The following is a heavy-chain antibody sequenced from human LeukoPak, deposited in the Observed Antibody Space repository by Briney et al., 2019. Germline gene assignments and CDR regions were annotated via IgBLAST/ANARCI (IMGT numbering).Heavy chain of an antibody. V-gene: IGHV3-21*01. J-gene: IGHJ4*02. CDR2: ISSSSSYI. CDR3: ARDGGDCSGGSCYKGDFDH. Sequence: GGSLRLSCAASGFTFSSYSMNWVRQAPGKGLEWVSSISSSSSYIYYADSVKGRFTISRDNAKNSLYLQMNSQRAEDTAVYYCARDGGDCSGGSCYKGDFDHWGQGTLVTVSS. D-gene: IGHD2-15*01. CDR1: GFTFSSYS.